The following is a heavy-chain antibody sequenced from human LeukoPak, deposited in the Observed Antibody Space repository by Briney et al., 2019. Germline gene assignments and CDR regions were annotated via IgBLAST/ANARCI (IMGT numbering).Heavy chain of an antibody. CDR1: GGSFSGYY. D-gene: IGHD1-7*01. CDR3: ARGRKLLSYYYYYMDV. Sequence: SETLSLTCAVYGGSFSGYYWSWIRQPPGKGLEWIGEINHSGSTNYNPSLKSRVTISVDTSKNQFSLKLSSVTAADTAVYYCARGRKLLSYYYYYMDVWGQGTMVTVSS. CDR2: INHSGST. V-gene: IGHV4-34*01. J-gene: IGHJ6*03.